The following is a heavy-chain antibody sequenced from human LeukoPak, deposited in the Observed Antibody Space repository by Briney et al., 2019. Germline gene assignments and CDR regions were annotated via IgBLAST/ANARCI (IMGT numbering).Heavy chain of an antibody. CDR2: IDPSSGGT. V-gene: IGHV1-2*02. J-gene: IGHJ4*02. CDR1: GYTLTGYY. Sequence: VASVKVSCKASGYTLTGYYMHWARQAPGQGLEWMGWIDPSSGGTNYAQKFQGRVTMTRDTSISTAYMNLNSLRSDDTAVYYCARVGFCSGGLCPYYFDFWGQGTLVTVSS. D-gene: IGHD2-15*01. CDR3: ARVGFCSGGLCPYYFDF.